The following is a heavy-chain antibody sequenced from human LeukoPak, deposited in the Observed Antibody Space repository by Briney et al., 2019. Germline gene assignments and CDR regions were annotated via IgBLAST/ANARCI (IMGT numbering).Heavy chain of an antibody. V-gene: IGHV1-2*07. J-gene: IGHJ5*02. CDR1: GYTFTGHY. D-gene: IGHD4-11*01. CDR2: VNPNSGGT. CDR3: ARDPKLLLDSTYYGWLHWFDP. Sequence: GASVKVSCKASGYTFTGHYMHWVRQAPGQGREWMGWVNPNSGGTKYPHKFEGRVAITSDTSLSTAYMELSGLRSDDTAVYYCARDPKLLLDSTYYGWLHWFDPWGQGTLVTVSS.